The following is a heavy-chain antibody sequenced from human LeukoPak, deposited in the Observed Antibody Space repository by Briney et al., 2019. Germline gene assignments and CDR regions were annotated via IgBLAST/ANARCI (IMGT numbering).Heavy chain of an antibody. CDR3: TKSMTLQWRGFFDL. CDR1: GFTFSTYA. Sequence: GGSLRLSCAASGFTFSTYAMSWVRQAPGKGLEWVSTISDSGANTYYADSVRGRFTISRDNSKNTLYLQKNSLRADDTAIYYCTKSMTLQWRGFFDLWGRGTHVTVSS. J-gene: IGHJ2*01. V-gene: IGHV3-23*01. CDR2: ISDSGANT. D-gene: IGHD6-19*01.